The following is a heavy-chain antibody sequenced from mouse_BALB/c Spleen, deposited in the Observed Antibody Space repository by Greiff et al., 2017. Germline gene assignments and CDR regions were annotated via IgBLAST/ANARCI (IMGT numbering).Heavy chain of an antibody. V-gene: IGHV14-4*02. CDR1: GFNIKDYY. J-gene: IGHJ2*01. CDR2: IDPENGDT. Sequence: VQLQQSGAELVRSGASVKLSCTASGFNIKDYYMHWVKQRPEQGLEWIGWIDPENGDTEYAPKFQGKATMTADTSSNTAYLQLSSLTSEDTAVYYCKVTVVAKDYWGQGTTLTGSS. D-gene: IGHD1-1*01. CDR3: KVTVVAKDY.